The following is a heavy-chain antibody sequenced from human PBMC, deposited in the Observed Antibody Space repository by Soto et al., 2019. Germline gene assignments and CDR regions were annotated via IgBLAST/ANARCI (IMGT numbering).Heavy chain of an antibody. CDR3: AREGAADGTNH. V-gene: IGHV4-31*03. CDR2: IYYSGST. J-gene: IGHJ4*02. Sequence: SETLSLTCTVSGGSISSGGYYWSWIRQHPGKGLEWIGYIYYSGSTYCNPSLKSRVNISVDTSKNQFSLKLSSVTAADTAVYYCAREGAADGTNHWGQGSLVTVSS. D-gene: IGHD6-13*01. CDR1: GGSISSGGYY.